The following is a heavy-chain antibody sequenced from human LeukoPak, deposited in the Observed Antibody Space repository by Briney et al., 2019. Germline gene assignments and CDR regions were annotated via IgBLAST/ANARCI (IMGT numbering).Heavy chain of an antibody. D-gene: IGHD6-19*01. CDR2: IDPNSGGT. J-gene: IGHJ6*02. CDR1: GYTFTDYY. V-gene: IGHV1-2*02. CDR3: ARGRQWLVRRGYYYYYGMDV. Sequence: ASVKVSCKASGYTFTDYYVHWVRQAPGQGLEWMGWIDPNSGGTNFAQKFQGRVTLTRDTSINTAYMDLKWLTSDDTAVYYCARGRQWLVRRGYYYYYGMDVWGQGTTVTVSS.